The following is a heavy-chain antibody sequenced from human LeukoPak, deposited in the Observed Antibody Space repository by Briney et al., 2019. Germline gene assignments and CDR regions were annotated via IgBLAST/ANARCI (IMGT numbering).Heavy chain of an antibody. CDR3: AREVVVIAAFDY. Sequence: SETLSLTCTVSGGSASSGSYYWSWIRQPPGKGLEWIGYIYYSGSTNYNPSLKSRVTISVDTSKNQFSLKLSSVTAADTAVYYCAREVVVIAAFDYWGQGTLVTVSS. CDR1: GGSASSGSYY. D-gene: IGHD2-21*01. CDR2: IYYSGST. J-gene: IGHJ4*02. V-gene: IGHV4-61*01.